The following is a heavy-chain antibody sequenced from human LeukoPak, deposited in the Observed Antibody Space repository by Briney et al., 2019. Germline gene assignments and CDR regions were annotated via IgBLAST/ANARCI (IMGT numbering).Heavy chain of an antibody. CDR1: GFTFSTYA. D-gene: IGHD3-9*01. CDR2: ISSNGQST. Sequence: GGSLSLSCAASGFTFSTYAMHWVRQAPGKGLEYVSAISSNGQSTYYADSVKGRFTISRDSSENTVYLQMGSLRAEDMAVYYCARGRWVDIVTHGFDYWGQGSLVTVSS. V-gene: IGHV3-64*02. J-gene: IGHJ4*02. CDR3: ARGRWVDIVTHGFDY.